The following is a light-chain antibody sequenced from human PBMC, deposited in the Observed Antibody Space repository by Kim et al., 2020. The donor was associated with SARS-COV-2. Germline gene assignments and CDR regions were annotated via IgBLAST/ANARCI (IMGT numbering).Light chain of an antibody. CDR3: SSYAGTNDVR. CDR1: TSDVGANNY. CDR2: KLT. Sequence: QSALTQPPSASGSPGQSVAISCTGTTSDVGANNYVSWYQQYPDKTPNLILYKLTKRPAGVPDRFSGAKSDNTASLTVSGLQAEDEAHYYCSSYAGTNDVRFGGGTQLTVL. J-gene: IGLJ2*01. V-gene: IGLV2-8*01.